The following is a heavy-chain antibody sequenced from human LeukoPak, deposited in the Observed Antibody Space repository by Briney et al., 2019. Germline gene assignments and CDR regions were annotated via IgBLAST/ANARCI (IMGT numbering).Heavy chain of an antibody. D-gene: IGHD3-3*01. Sequence: ASVKVACKASGYTFTGYYMHWVRQAPGQGLEWMGRINRNSGGTNYAQKFQGRVTMTRDTSISTAYMELSRLRSDDTAVYYCARLDKGFWSGYYYYYYGMDVWGQGTTVTVSS. CDR2: INRNSGGT. J-gene: IGHJ6*02. CDR3: ARLDKGFWSGYYYYYYGMDV. V-gene: IGHV1-2*06. CDR1: GYTFTGYY.